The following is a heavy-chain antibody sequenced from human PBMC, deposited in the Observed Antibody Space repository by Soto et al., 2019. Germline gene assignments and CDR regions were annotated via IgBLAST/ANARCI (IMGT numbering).Heavy chain of an antibody. V-gene: IGHV4-34*01. CDR2: INHSGST. D-gene: IGHD2-21*02. J-gene: IGHJ5*02. Sequence: SETLSLTCAVYGGSFSGYYWSWIRQPPGKGLEWIGEINHSGSTNYNPSLKSRVTISVDTSKNQFSLKLSSVTAADTAVYYCVRVKIVVVTAIRKYNWFDPWGQGTLVTVSS. CDR3: VRVKIVVVTAIRKYNWFDP. CDR1: GGSFSGYY.